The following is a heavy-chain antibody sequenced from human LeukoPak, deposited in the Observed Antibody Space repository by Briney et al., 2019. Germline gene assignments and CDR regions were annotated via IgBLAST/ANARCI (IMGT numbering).Heavy chain of an antibody. CDR3: ARDPTLSGSSPLYGMDV. D-gene: IGHD3-10*01. Sequence: SGGSPRLSCAASGFTFSSYSMNWVRQAPGKGLEWVSSISSSSSYIYYADSVKGRFTISRDNAKNSLYLQMNSLRAEDTAVYYCARDPTLSGSSPLYGMDVWGQGTTVTVSS. V-gene: IGHV3-21*01. J-gene: IGHJ6*02. CDR1: GFTFSSYS. CDR2: ISSSSSYI.